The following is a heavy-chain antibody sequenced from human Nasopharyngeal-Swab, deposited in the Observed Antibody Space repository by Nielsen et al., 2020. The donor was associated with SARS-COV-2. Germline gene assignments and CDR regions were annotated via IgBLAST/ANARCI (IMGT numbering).Heavy chain of an antibody. D-gene: IGHD6-19*01. Sequence: GGSLRLSCAATGFTISNYAMSWVRQAPGKGLEWVSVSFSGGSSTSYADSVKGRFSISRDNSKNTLYLQMNNLRAEDTAVYYCARGSSGWQFYFDYWGQGTLVTVSS. CDR2: SFSGGSST. J-gene: IGHJ4*02. V-gene: IGHV3-23*03. CDR1: GFTISNYA. CDR3: ARGSSGWQFYFDY.